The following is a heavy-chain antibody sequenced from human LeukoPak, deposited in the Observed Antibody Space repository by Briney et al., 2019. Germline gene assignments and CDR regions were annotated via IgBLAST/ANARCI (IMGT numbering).Heavy chain of an antibody. Sequence: GGSLRLSCAASGFTFSSYDMSWVRQAPGKGLEWVSTISISGSSTYYADSVKGRFTISRDNSKNTLYLQMNSLRAEDTAVYYCAKKDDYNLNFDLWGRGTLVTVSS. D-gene: IGHD5-24*01. J-gene: IGHJ2*01. CDR1: GFTFSSYD. CDR2: ISISGSST. CDR3: AKKDDYNLNFDL. V-gene: IGHV3-23*01.